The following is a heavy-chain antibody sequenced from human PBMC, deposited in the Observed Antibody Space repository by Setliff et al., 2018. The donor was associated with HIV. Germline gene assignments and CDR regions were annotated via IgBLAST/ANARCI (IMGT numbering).Heavy chain of an antibody. CDR3: ARGLSFYDPGGFDY. Sequence: PSETLSLTCTVSGGSISSYYWSWIRQPPGKGLEWIGYIYTSGSTNYNPSLKSRVTISVDTSKNQSSLKLSSVTAADTAVYYCARGLSFYDPGGFDYWGQGTLVTVSS. CDR2: IYTSGST. D-gene: IGHD3-22*01. CDR1: GGSISSYY. J-gene: IGHJ4*02. V-gene: IGHV4-4*09.